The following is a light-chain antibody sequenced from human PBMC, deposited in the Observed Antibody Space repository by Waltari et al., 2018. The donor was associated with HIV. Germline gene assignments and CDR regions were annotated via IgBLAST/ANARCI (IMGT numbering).Light chain of an antibody. CDR1: SSHVCCYNY. CDR2: DVS. J-gene: IGLJ1*01. Sequence: QSALTPPRPVSGSPGQSVTISCTGTSSHVCCYNYVSWYQQHPGKAPKLMIYDVSKRPSGVPVRFSGSKSGNTASLTISGLQAEDEADYYCCSYAGSYTYVFGTGTKVTVL. V-gene: IGLV2-11*01. CDR3: CSYAGSYTYV.